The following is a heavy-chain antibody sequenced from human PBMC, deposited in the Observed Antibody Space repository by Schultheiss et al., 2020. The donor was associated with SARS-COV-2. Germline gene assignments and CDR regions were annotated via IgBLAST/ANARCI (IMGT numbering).Heavy chain of an antibody. V-gene: IGHV3-48*04. D-gene: IGHD4-17*01. CDR1: GFTFSSYA. CDR3: AKDTTTVTTFDY. CDR2: ISSSGSTI. J-gene: IGHJ4*02. Sequence: GESLKISCAASGFTFSSYAMSWVRQAPGKGLEWVSYISSSGSTIYYADSVKGRFTISRDNAKNSLYLQMNSLRAEDTAVYYCAKDTTTVTTFDYWGQGTLVTVSS.